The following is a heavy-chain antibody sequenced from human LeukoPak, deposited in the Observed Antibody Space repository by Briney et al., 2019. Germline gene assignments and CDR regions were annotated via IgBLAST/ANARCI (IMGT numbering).Heavy chain of an antibody. D-gene: IGHD6-13*01. CDR3: ARAPSYSSFDY. V-gene: IGHV4-31*03. CDR2: IYYSGST. J-gene: IGHJ4*02. Sequence: TLSLTCTVSGGSISSGGYYWSGIRPHPGKGVGGIGYIYYSGSTYYNPSLKSRVTISVDTSKNQFSLKLSSVTAADTAVYYCARAPSYSSFDYWGQGTLVTVSS. CDR1: GGSISSGGYY.